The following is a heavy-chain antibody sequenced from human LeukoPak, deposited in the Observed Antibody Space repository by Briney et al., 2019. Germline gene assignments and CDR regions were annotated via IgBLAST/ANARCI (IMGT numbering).Heavy chain of an antibody. J-gene: IGHJ4*02. Sequence: GGSLRLSCAASGFTFSSHWMYWVRKAPGKGLVWVSRISSDGSDISYADSVKGRFTISRDNAKNTLYVQMNSLRAEDTAVYYCARDRIWGQGTLVTVSS. CDR3: ARDRI. CDR1: GFTFSSHW. V-gene: IGHV3-74*01. CDR2: ISSDGSDI.